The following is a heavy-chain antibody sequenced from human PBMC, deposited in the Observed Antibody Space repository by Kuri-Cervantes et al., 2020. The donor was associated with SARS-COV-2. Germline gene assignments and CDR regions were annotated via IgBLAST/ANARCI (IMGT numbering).Heavy chain of an antibody. CDR2: ITSSGSTI. D-gene: IGHD1-26*01. CDR3: ATGSVFSGSYWFDP. J-gene: IGHJ5*02. V-gene: IGHV3-11*01. CDR1: EFTFSDYY. Sequence: LKISCASSEFTFSDYYMCWIRQAPGKGLEWVSYITSSGSTIYYADFVKGRFTISRDNAKNSLYLQMNSLRAEDTAVYYCATGSVFSGSYWFDPWGQGTLVTVSS.